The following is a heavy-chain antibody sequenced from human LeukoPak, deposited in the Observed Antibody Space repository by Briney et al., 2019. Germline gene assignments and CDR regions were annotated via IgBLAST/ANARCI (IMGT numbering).Heavy chain of an antibody. Sequence: SVKVSCKASGGTFSSYAISWVRQAPGQGLEWMGGIIPIFGTANYAQKFQGRVTITADESTSTAYMELSSLRSEDTAVYYCAREVRSYDFWSGYPVYYYYYYMDVWGKGTTVTVSS. CDR2: IIPIFGTA. D-gene: IGHD3-3*01. CDR1: GGTFSSYA. V-gene: IGHV1-69*13. J-gene: IGHJ6*03. CDR3: AREVRSYDFWSGYPVYYYYYYMDV.